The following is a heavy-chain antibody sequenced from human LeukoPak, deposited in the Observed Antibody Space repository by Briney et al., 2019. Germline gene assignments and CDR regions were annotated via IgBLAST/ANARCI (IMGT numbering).Heavy chain of an antibody. J-gene: IGHJ4*02. CDR2: IKQDESEK. CDR1: GFTFSSYW. V-gene: IGHV3-7*01. Sequence: GGSLRLSCAASGFTFSSYWMSWVRQAPGKGLEWVANIKQDESEKYYVDSVKGRFTISRDNAKNSLYLQMNSLRAEDTAVYYCARGYYGSGSSSFDYWGQGTLVTVSS. CDR3: ARGYYGSGSSSFDY. D-gene: IGHD3-10*01.